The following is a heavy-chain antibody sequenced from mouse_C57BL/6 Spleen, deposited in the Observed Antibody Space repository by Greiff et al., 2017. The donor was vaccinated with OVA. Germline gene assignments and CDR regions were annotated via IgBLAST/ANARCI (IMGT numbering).Heavy chain of an antibody. CDR3: AITTVVAHDVGV. J-gene: IGHJ1*03. Sequence: VQLQQSGAELVKPGASVKLSCTASGFNIKDYYMHWVKQRTEQGLEWIGRIDPEDGETRYAPKFQGKATLTADTSSNTASLQLSSLTSEDTAVYDYAITTVVAHDVGVWGTGTPVTVSA. CDR1: GFNIKDYY. CDR2: IDPEDGET. V-gene: IGHV14-2*01. D-gene: IGHD1-1*01.